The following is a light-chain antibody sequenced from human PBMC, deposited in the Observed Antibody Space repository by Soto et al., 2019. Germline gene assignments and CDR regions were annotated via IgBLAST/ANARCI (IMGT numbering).Light chain of an antibody. CDR1: SSDIGAYNY. Sequence: QSVLTQPASVSGSPGQSITISCTGTSSDIGAYNYVSWYQQHPGKAPKLMIYEVSKRPSGVPDRFSGSKSGNTASLTVSGLQAEDEADYYCSSYAGSNNLEVFGGGTKLTVL. V-gene: IGLV2-8*01. CDR3: SSYAGSNNLEV. J-gene: IGLJ2*01. CDR2: EVS.